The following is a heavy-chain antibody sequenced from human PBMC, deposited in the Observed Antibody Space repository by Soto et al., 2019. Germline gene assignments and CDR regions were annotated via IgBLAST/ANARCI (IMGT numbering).Heavy chain of an antibody. CDR1: GFTFSSYG. CDR3: ARDSGYGPRGWFDP. V-gene: IGHV3-33*01. D-gene: IGHD5-18*01. CDR2: IWYDGSNK. Sequence: PGGSLRLSCAASGFTFSSYGMHWVRQAPGKGLEWVAVIWYDGSNKYYADSVKGRFTISRDNSKNTLYLQMNSLRAEDTAVYYCARDSGYGPRGWFDPWGQGTLVTVSS. J-gene: IGHJ5*02.